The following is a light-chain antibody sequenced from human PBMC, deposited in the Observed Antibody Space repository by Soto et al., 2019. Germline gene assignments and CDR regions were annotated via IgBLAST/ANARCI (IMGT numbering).Light chain of an antibody. J-gene: IGKJ1*01. CDR2: KAS. Sequence: IQMTRSPSTVSVSVGDGVAISCLASQTISSWLAWYQQKPGKAPKLLIYKASTLKSGVPSRFSGSGSGTEFTLTISSLQPDDFATYYCQHYNSYSEAFGQGTKVDI. CDR1: QTISSW. V-gene: IGKV1-5*03. CDR3: QHYNSYSEA.